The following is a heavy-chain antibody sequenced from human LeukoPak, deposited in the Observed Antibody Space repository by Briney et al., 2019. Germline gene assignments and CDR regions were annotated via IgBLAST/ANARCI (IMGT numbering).Heavy chain of an antibody. Sequence: PGGSLRHSCAASGFTVSSNYMSWVRQAPGKGLEWVSAISNNGGYTYYADSVQGRFTISRDNSKSTLCLQMNSLRAEDTAVYYCAKQLGYCSDGSCYFPYWGQGTLVTVSS. V-gene: IGHV3-23*01. CDR1: GFTVSSNY. CDR3: AKQLGYCSDGSCYFPY. D-gene: IGHD2-15*01. J-gene: IGHJ4*02. CDR2: ISNNGGYT.